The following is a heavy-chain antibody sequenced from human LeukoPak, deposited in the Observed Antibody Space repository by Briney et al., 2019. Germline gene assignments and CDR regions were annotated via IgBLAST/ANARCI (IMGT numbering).Heavy chain of an antibody. CDR2: ISYDGSNK. D-gene: IGHD3-16*01. CDR3: AKDGGAY. V-gene: IGHV3-30*18. J-gene: IGHJ4*02. Sequence: GGSLGLSCAASGFTFSSYGMHWVRQAPGKGLEWVAVISYDGSNKYYADSVKGRFTISRVNSKNTLYLQMNSLRAEDAAVYYCAKDGGAYWGQGTLVTVSS. CDR1: GFTFSSYG.